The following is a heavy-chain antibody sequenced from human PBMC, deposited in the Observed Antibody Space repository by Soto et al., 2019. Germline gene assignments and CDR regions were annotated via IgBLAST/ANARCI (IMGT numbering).Heavy chain of an antibody. J-gene: IGHJ4*02. CDR2: MSTSSGGT. CDR3: ARGFGSSWFDY. D-gene: IGHD3-10*01. Sequence: QVQLVQSGAEVKDPGASVKVSCRPSGYTFTANYIHWVRQAPGQGLEWMGWMSTSSGGTRFAEKFQGMVTLTRDTSISTAYMELTTLTLDDTAVYYCARGFGSSWFDYWGQGTLVAVSS. CDR1: GYTFTANY. V-gene: IGHV1-2*02.